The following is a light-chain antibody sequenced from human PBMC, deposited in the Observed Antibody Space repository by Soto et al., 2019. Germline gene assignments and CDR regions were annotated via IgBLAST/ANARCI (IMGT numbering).Light chain of an antibody. CDR1: SSDVGGYNY. Sequence: QSALTQPSSVSGSPGQSITISCTGTSSDVGGYNYVSWYQQHPGKAPKLMIYEVSNRPSGVSNRFSGSKSGNTASLTISGLQADDEADDYCSSYTSSRTWLFGGGTQLTGL. CDR3: SSYTSSRTWL. CDR2: EVS. V-gene: IGLV2-14*01. J-gene: IGLJ3*02.